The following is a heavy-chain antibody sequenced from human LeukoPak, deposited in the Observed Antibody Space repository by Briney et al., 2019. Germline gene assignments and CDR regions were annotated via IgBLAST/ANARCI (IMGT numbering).Heavy chain of an antibody. D-gene: IGHD3-10*01. Sequence: SETLSLTCTVSGGSISSGSYYWSWIRQPAGKGLEWIGYIYYSGSTNYNPSLKSRVTISVDTSKNQFSLKLSSVTAADTAVYYCARVMVRGVIDYWGQGTLVTVSS. J-gene: IGHJ4*02. V-gene: IGHV4-61*10. CDR2: IYYSGST. CDR3: ARVMVRGVIDY. CDR1: GGSISSGSYY.